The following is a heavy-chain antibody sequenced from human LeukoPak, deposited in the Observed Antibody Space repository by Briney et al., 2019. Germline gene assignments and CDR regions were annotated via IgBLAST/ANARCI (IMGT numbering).Heavy chain of an antibody. J-gene: IGHJ4*02. CDR3: SASNIAVAGTFDY. V-gene: IGHV3-53*01. Sequence: GGSLRLSCAASGFTVSSNYMSWVRQAPGKGLEWVSVIYSGGSTYYADSVKGLFTISRDNSKNTLYLQMNSLRAEDTAVYYCSASNIAVAGTFDYWGQGTLVTVSS. D-gene: IGHD6-19*01. CDR1: GFTVSSNY. CDR2: IYSGGST.